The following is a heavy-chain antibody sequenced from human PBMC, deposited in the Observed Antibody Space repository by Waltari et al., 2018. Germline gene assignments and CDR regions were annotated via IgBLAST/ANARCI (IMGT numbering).Heavy chain of an antibody. D-gene: IGHD3-10*01. CDR1: GGSISSHY. J-gene: IGHJ4*02. Sequence: QVQLQESGPGLVTPSETLSLTCTVSGGSISSHYWSWLRQPPGKGLEWIGYIYYSGSTNYNPSLKSRVTISVDTSKNQFSLKLSSVTAADTAVYYCARGNSNYGSGSYYDYWGQGTLVTVSS. CDR3: ARGNSNYGSGSYYDY. V-gene: IGHV4-59*11. CDR2: IYYSGST.